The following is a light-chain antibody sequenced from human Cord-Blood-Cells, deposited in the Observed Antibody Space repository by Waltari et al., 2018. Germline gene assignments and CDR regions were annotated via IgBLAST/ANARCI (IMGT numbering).Light chain of an antibody. V-gene: IGLV2-11*01. CDR3: CSYAGSYTYV. J-gene: IGLJ1*01. CDR2: DVS. Sequence: QSALTQPRSVSGSPGQPLPISCTGTSSDVGCYNYVSWYQQHPGKAPKLMIYDVSKRPSGVPDRFSGSKSGNTASLTISGLQAEDEADYYCCSYAGSYTYVFGTGTKVTVL. CDR1: SSDVGCYNY.